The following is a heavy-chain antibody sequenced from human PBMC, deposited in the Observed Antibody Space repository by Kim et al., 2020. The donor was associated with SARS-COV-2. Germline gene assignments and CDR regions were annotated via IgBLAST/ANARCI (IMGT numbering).Heavy chain of an antibody. J-gene: IGHJ4*02. CDR3: ARDQPHYYGSGNLFDY. CDR2: IYYSGST. D-gene: IGHD3-10*01. CDR1: GGSISSYY. Sequence: SETLSLTCTVSGGSISSYYWSWIRQPPGKGLEWIGYIYYSGSTNYNPSLKSRVTISVDTSKNQFSLKLSSVTAADTAVYYCARDQPHYYGSGNLFDYWGQGTLVTVSS. V-gene: IGHV4-59*01.